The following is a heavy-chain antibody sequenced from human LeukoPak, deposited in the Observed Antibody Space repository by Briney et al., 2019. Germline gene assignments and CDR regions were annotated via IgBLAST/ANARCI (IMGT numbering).Heavy chain of an antibody. V-gene: IGHV3-7*01. CDR3: AKGAQYYGSGSHRRGHYFDS. J-gene: IGHJ4*02. Sequence: GGSLRLSCAASGFTFTTYWMSWVRQAPGKGLEWVANIKQDGTEKYYVDSVKGRFTISRDNAKNSLYLQMNSLRVEDTAVYYCAKGAQYYGSGSHRRGHYFDSWGQGTLVTVSS. CDR1: GFTFTTYW. CDR2: IKQDGTEK. D-gene: IGHD3-10*01.